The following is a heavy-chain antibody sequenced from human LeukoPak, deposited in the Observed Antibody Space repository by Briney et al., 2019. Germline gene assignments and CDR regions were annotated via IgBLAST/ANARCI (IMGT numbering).Heavy chain of an antibody. J-gene: IGHJ6*02. CDR2: ICWNSGSI. V-gene: IGHV3-9*01. CDR1: GFNLDDYA. Sequence: GGSLRLSCSASGFNLDDYAMLWLRHAPGKGLEWVSGICWNSGSIGYADSVKGRFTISRDNAKNSLYLQMNSLRAEDTALYYCAKDLSTIFGVVITPHGMDVWGQGTTVTVSS. D-gene: IGHD3-3*01. CDR3: AKDLSTIFGVVITPHGMDV.